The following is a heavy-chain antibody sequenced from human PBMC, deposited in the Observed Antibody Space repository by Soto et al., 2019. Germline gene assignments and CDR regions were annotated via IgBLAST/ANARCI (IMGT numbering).Heavy chain of an antibody. V-gene: IGHV4-59*08. CDR1: GGSISSYY. CDR2: IYYSGST. CDR3: ARLRSYGSGGKNWFDP. Sequence: SETLSLTCTVSGGSISSYYWSWIRQPPGKGLEWIGYIYYSGSTNYNPSLKSRVTISVDTSKNQFSLKLSSVTAADTAVYYCARLRSYGSGGKNWFDPWGQGTLVTVSS. D-gene: IGHD3-10*01. J-gene: IGHJ5*02.